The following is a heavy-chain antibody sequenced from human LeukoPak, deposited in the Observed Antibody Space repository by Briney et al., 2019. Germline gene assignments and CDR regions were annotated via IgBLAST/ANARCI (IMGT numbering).Heavy chain of an antibody. J-gene: IGHJ4*02. V-gene: IGHV4-4*07. CDR1: GGSISLWQ. CDR3: AKELPVSDYLWGTYPQGWSFDS. CDR2: FYTGGGP. D-gene: IGHD3-16*02. Sequence: SETLSLTCTVSGGSISLWQWNWIRQPAGKGLEWIGRFYTGGGPNYNPSLKSRVTMSLDTSKNQFFLKLSSVTAADTAVYYCAKELPVSDYLWGTYPQGWSFDSWGQGTLVTVSS.